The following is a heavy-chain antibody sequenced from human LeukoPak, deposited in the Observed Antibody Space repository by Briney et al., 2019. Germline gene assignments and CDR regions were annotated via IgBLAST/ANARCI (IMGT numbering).Heavy chain of an antibody. CDR1: GFTFGDYA. CDR2: IRSIAYGGTT. CDR3: TRVKGEGGFGVSTSYYFDY. D-gene: IGHD3-10*01. V-gene: IGHV3-49*04. J-gene: IGHJ4*02. Sequence: GGSLRLSCTASGFTFGDYAMSWVRQAPGKGLEWVGFIRSIAYGGTTEYAASVKGRFTISRDDSKSIAYLQMNSLKTEDTAVYYCTRVKGEGGFGVSTSYYFDYWGQGTLVTVSS.